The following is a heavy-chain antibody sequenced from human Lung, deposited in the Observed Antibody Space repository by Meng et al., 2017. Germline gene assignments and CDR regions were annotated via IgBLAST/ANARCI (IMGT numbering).Heavy chain of an antibody. CDR2: ISVSPPPP. D-gene: IGHD4-23*01. Sequence: QVQLVQSGADVKKPGASMQVSCKASGYIFTDYDITWVRRAPGQGLEWLGWISVSPPPPLSTEKFRGRVNMTTETSTTTAYVELRSLRSDDTAVYYCARYALPGGYWYFDFWGRGTLVTVSS. V-gene: IGHV1-18*01. CDR1: GYIFTDYD. J-gene: IGHJ2*01. CDR3: ARYALPGGYWYFDF.